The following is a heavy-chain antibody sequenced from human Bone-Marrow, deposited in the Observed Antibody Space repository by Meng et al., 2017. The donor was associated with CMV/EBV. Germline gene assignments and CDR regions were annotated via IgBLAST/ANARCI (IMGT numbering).Heavy chain of an antibody. V-gene: IGHV4-39*07. J-gene: IGHJ6*02. D-gene: IGHD6-13*01. CDR1: GGSISSSSYY. CDR3: ARGRRRLAAAGTYYYYGMDV. CDR2: IYYSGST. Sequence: GSLRLSCTVSGGSISSSSYYWGWIRQPPGKGLEWIGSIYYSGSTYYNPSLKSRVTISVDTSKNQFSLKLSSVTAADTAVYYCARGRRRLAAAGTYYYYGMDVWGQGTTVTVSS.